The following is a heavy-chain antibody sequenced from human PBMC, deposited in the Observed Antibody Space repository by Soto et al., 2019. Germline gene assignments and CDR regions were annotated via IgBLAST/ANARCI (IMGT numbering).Heavy chain of an antibody. V-gene: IGHV1-69*01. Sequence: QVQLVQSGAEVKKPGSSVKVSCKASGGTFSSYAISWVRQAPGQGLEWMGGIIPIFGTANYAQKFQGRVRITADESTSTAYMELSSLRSEDTAVYYCASLSDYVWGSYRLPLWGWFDPWGQGTLVTVSS. J-gene: IGHJ5*02. D-gene: IGHD3-16*02. CDR3: ASLSDYVWGSYRLPLWGWFDP. CDR1: GGTFSSYA. CDR2: IIPIFGTA.